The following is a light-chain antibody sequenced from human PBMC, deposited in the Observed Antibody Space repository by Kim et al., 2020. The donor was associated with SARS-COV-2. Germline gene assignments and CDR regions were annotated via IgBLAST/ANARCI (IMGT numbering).Light chain of an antibody. J-gene: IGLJ1*01. Sequence: VTHSCTGSSSNIGAGYDVHWYQQLPGTAPTRLIYDNTDRPPGVPDRFSASRSGTSASLAITGLQAEDEADYYCQSYDSSLSDLYVFGTGTKVTVL. CDR1: SSNIGAGYD. V-gene: IGLV1-40*01. CDR2: DNT. CDR3: QSYDSSLSDLYV.